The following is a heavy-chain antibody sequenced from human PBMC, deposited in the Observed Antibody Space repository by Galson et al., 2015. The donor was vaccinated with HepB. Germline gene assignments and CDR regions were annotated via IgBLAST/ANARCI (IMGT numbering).Heavy chain of an antibody. J-gene: IGHJ4*02. V-gene: IGHV4-59*01. CDR1: GGSISRYY. D-gene: IGHD3-3*01. Sequence: SETLSLTCAVSGGSISRYYWSWIRQPPGKGLEWIGYVYYSGSTNYNPSLKSRVTISLDTSKNRFSLKLTSVTAADTGIYYCASYYDFWSAYFGYWGQGTLVTVSS. CDR2: VYYSGST. CDR3: ASYYDFWSAYFGY.